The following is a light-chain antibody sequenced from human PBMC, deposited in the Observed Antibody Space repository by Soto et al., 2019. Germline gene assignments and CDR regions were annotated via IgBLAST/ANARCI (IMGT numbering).Light chain of an antibody. Sequence: DIQMTQSPSTLSASVGDRVTITCRASQSINSWSAWYQQKPGKAPKLLIYKASSLESGVPSRFSGSGSGTEFTLTISSLQPDDFATYYCQQYNSYWPFGQGTKVEIK. CDR3: QQYNSYWP. CDR1: QSINSW. V-gene: IGKV1-5*03. J-gene: IGKJ1*01. CDR2: KAS.